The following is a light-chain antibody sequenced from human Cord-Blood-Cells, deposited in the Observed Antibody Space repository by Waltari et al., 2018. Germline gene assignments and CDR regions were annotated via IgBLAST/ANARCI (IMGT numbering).Light chain of an antibody. J-gene: IGLJ2*01. Sequence: SSELTQDPAVSVALGQTVRITCLGDSLRSYYASWYQQKPGQAPVLVIYGKNNRPSGIPDRFSGSSSGNTASLTITGAQAEDEADYYCNSRDSSGNHQVVFGGGTKLTVL. CDR3: NSRDSSGNHQVV. CDR1: SLRSYY. V-gene: IGLV3-19*01. CDR2: GKN.